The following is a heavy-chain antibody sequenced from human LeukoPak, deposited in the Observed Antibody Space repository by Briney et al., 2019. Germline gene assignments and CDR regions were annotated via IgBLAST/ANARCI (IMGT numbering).Heavy chain of an antibody. CDR3: AKESGVYCSGGSCYLYH. Sequence: GGSLRLSCPASGFTVSWYGMHWVRQAPGKGLEWVAVMSHDGSNKYYADSLKGRFTISRDNSKNTLYLQMNSLRAEDTAVYYCAKESGVYCSGGSCYLYHWGQGTLVTVSS. CDR2: MSHDGSNK. D-gene: IGHD2-15*01. J-gene: IGHJ4*02. CDR1: GFTVSWYG. V-gene: IGHV3-30*18.